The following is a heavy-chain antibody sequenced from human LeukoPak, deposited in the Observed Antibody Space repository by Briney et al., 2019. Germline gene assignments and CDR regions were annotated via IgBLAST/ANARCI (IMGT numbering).Heavy chain of an antibody. Sequence: SETLSLTCTVSGGSISSSSYYWGWIRQPPGKGLEWIGSIYYSGSTYYNPSLKSRVTISVDTSKNQFSLKLSSVTAADTAVYYCAQSEVPYYCDYWGQGTLVTVSS. J-gene: IGHJ4*02. V-gene: IGHV4-39*07. D-gene: IGHD1-1*01. CDR1: GGSISSSSYY. CDR3: AQSEVPYYCDY. CDR2: IYYSGST.